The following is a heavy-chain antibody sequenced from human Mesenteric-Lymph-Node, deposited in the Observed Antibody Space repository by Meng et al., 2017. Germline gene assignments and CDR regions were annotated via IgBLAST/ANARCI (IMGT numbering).Heavy chain of an antibody. CDR3: ARRDGSYYDY. Sequence: SVLVSCKASGYTFTAYYLHWIRQAPGQGLEWMGGIIPIFGTANYAQKFQGRVTITADESTSTAYMELSSLRSEDAAVYYCARRDGSYYDYWGQGTLVTVSS. J-gene: IGHJ4*02. D-gene: IGHD1-26*01. CDR1: GYTFTAYY. V-gene: IGHV1-69*13. CDR2: IIPIFGTA.